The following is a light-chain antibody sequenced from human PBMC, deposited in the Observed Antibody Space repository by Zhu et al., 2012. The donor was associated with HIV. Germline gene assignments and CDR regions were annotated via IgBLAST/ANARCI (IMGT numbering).Light chain of an antibody. J-gene: IGKJ1*01. CDR1: QSISSNY. V-gene: IGKV3-20*01. Sequence: VLTQSPDTLSLSPGETATLSCRASQSISSNYLAWFQKKPGQRPRLLIYDASSRAPGIPDNFSGSGSGTDFTLNITGLEPEDFAMYYCQQYASSPRTFGQGTEVEI. CDR3: QQYASSPRT. CDR2: DAS.